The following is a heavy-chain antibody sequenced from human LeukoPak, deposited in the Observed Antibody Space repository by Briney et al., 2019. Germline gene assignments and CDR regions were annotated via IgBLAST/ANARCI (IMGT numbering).Heavy chain of an antibody. J-gene: IGHJ4*02. CDR2: VDYGGST. V-gene: IGHV4-39*01. D-gene: IGHD5-18*01. CDR1: GGSISRSNYY. Sequence: SETLSLTCTVSGGSISRSNYYWGWIRQSPGKGLEWIGSVDYGGSTYYNPSLRTRVTISVDTSKNQFSLNLSSVTAADTAVYYCARPRGYSYGNIDYWGQGTLVTVSS. CDR3: ARPRGYSYGNIDY.